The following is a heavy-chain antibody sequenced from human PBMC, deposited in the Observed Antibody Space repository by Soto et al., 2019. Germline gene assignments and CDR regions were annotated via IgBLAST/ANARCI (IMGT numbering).Heavy chain of an antibody. CDR2: IYYSGST. V-gene: IGHV4-59*01. Sequence: SETLSLTCTVSGGSISSYYWSWIRQPPGKGLEWIGYIYYSGSTNYNPSLKSRVTISVDTSKNQFSLKLSSVTAADTAVYYCASTRGGYCRSWYYYWGQGTRVTVSS. J-gene: IGHJ4*02. CDR3: ASTRGGYCRSWYYY. CDR1: GGSISSYY. D-gene: IGHD6-13*01.